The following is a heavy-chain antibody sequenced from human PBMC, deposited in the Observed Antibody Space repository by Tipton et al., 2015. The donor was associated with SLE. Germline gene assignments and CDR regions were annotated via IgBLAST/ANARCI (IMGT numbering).Heavy chain of an antibody. J-gene: IGHJ4*02. D-gene: IGHD6-19*01. CDR1: GFTFSSYS. Sequence: GSLRLSCAASGFTFSSYSMNWVRQAPGKGLEWVSSISSSSSYIYYADSVKGRFTISRDNAKNSLYLQMNSLRAEDTAVYYCAREPHNSSGFDYWGQGTLVTVSS. CDR2: ISSSSSYI. V-gene: IGHV3-21*01. CDR3: AREPHNSSGFDY.